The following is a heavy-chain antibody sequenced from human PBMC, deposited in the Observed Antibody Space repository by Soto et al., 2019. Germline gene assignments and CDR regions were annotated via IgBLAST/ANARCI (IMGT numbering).Heavy chain of an antibody. CDR3: AREFYDIFTAQY. V-gene: IGHV3-23*01. J-gene: IGHJ4*02. Sequence: EVQLLESGGGLVQPGGSLRLSCAASGFTLSSYPMIWVRQAPGKGLEWVSGLSSTGKSAEYADSVKGRFTISRDSDKNTLHLQMNSLRADDTAVYYCAREFYDIFTAQYWGQGTLVTVSS. D-gene: IGHD3-9*01. CDR1: GFTLSSYP. CDR2: LSSTGKSA.